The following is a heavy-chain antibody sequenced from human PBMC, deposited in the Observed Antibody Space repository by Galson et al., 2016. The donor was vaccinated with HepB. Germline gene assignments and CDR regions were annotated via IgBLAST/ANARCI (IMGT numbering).Heavy chain of an antibody. CDR3: TKASGSDYYFDY. D-gene: IGHD1-26*01. Sequence: SLRLSCAASGFTFDDFVIHWVRQAPGKGPEWVALINWDGSATSYADSVKGRFTISRDNSKNSLYLQMNSLTPDDTALYYCTKASGSDYYFDYWGRGTLVTVSS. V-gene: IGHV3-43D*03. CDR1: GFTFDDFV. CDR2: INWDGSAT. J-gene: IGHJ4*02.